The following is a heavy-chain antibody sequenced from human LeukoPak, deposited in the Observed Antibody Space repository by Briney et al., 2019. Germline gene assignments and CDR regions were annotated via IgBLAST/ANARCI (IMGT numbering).Heavy chain of an antibody. CDR3: VKDRFGSFDP. CDR2: ISPSASHR. V-gene: IGHV3-23*01. CDR1: GFPFSDYA. Sequence: GGSLRLSCAASGFPFSDYAMTWVRQAPGKGLEWVAAISPSASHRYYADIVGGRFTISRDNSKNTLDLQMSRLRAEDTAVYYCVKDRFGSFDPWGQGTLVTVSS. D-gene: IGHD5-18*01. J-gene: IGHJ5*02.